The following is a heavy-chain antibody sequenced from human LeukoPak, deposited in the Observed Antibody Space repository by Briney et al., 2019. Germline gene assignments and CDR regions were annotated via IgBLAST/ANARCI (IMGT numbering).Heavy chain of an antibody. J-gene: IGHJ4*02. D-gene: IGHD6-19*01. CDR2: IYNSGST. V-gene: IGHV4-59*01. Sequence: SETLSLTCTVSRGSSSAYYTWIRQPPGKGLEWIGLIYNSGSTNYNPSLKSRVIISADTSKNQFSLKLTSVTAADTAVYYCAREFSDWGQGTLVPVSS. CDR3: AREFSD. CDR1: RGSSSAYY.